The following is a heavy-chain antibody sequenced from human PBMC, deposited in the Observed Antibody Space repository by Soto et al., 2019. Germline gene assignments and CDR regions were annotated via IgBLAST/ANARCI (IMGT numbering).Heavy chain of an antibody. CDR3: TTGPLNKARPYYYYGMDV. CDR1: GFTFSNAW. J-gene: IGHJ6*02. Sequence: PGGSLRLSCAASGFTFSNAWMSWVRQAPGKGLEWVGRIKSKTDGGTTDYAAPVKGRFTISRDDSKNTLYLQMNSLKTEDTAVYYCTTGPLNKARPYYYYGMDVWGQGTTVTVSS. CDR2: IKSKTDGGTT. V-gene: IGHV3-15*01.